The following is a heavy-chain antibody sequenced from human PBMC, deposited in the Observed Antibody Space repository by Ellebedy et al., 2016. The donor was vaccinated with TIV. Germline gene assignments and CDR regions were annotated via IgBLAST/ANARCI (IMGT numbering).Heavy chain of an antibody. Sequence: AASVKVSCKASGYTFTAYYLHWVRQAPGQGLEWVGWINPNSGGPNYAQKFQDRVTMTRDTSISTAYMALSRLTSDDTAVYYCARGDIVVVPAAAAHYFDDWGQGTLVAVSS. CDR1: GYTFTAYY. CDR2: INPNSGGP. CDR3: ARGDIVVVPAAAAHYFDD. J-gene: IGHJ4*02. V-gene: IGHV1-2*02. D-gene: IGHD2-2*01.